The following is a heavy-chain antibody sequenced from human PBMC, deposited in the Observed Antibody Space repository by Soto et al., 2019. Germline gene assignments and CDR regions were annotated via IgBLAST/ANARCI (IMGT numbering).Heavy chain of an antibody. J-gene: IGHJ4*02. CDR1: GFTFSSYW. CDR2: IKQDGSEK. D-gene: IGHD3-3*01. CDR3: ARDKTDFWSGYYPDY. V-gene: IGHV3-7*01. Sequence: GGSLRLSCAASGFTFSSYWMSWVRQAPGKGLEWVANIKQDGSEKYYVDSVNGRFTISRDNAKNSLYLQMNSLRAEDTAVYYCARDKTDFWSGYYPDYWGQGTLVTVSS.